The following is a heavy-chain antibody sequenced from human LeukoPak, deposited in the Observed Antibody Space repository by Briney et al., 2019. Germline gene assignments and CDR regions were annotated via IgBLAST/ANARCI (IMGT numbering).Heavy chain of an antibody. CDR1: GYTFTSYA. CDR2: INAGNGNT. D-gene: IGHD2-2*01. J-gene: IGHJ4*02. Sequence: ASVKVSCKASGYTFTSYAMHWVRQAPGQRLEWMGWINAGNGNTKYSQKFQGRVTITRDTSASTAYMELRSLRSDDTAVYYCARVDIVVVPAAISRYFDYWGQGTLVTVSS. CDR3: ARVDIVVVPAAISRYFDY. V-gene: IGHV1-3*01.